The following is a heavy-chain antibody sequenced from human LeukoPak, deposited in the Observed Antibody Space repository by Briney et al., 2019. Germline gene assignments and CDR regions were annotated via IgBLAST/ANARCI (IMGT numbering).Heavy chain of an antibody. V-gene: IGHV1-69*05. CDR2: IIPIFGTA. CDR1: GGTFSSYA. Sequence: SVKVSCKASGGTFSSYAISWVRQAPGQGLEWMGRIIPIFGTANYAQKFQGRVTITTDESTSTVYMELSSLRSEDTAVYYCARGEGTLPWPHFDCWGQGTLVTVSS. CDR3: ARGEGTLPWPHFDC. J-gene: IGHJ4*02. D-gene: IGHD3-16*01.